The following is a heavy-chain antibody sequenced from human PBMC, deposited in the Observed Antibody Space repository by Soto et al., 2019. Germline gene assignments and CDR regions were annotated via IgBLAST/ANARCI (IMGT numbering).Heavy chain of an antibody. Sequence: QVQLVQSGAEVKKPGASVKVSCKAFGYPFTSYGINWIRQAPGQGLEWMGWISAYNGNTNSADRLQDRVTMTTDTSTETAYMELRSLKSDDTAIYFCSRGWSHSTMSYSDYWGQGTLVTVSS. D-gene: IGHD3-10*02. V-gene: IGHV1-18*01. CDR3: SRGWSHSTMSYSDY. CDR2: ISAYNGNT. CDR1: GYPFTSYG. J-gene: IGHJ4*02.